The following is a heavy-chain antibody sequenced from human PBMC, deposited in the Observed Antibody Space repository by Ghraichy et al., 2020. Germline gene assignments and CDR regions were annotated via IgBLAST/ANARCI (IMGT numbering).Heavy chain of an antibody. J-gene: IGHJ6*02. CDR1: GYTFTGYY. CDR2: INPNSGGT. CDR3: ARDQDSSSWTAFYYYYGMDV. D-gene: IGHD6-13*01. V-gene: IGHV1-2*02. Sequence: ASVKVSCKASGYTFTGYYMHWVRQAPGQGLEWMGWINPNSGGTNYAQKFQGRVTMTRDTSINTAYMELSRLRSDDTAVYYCARDQDSSSWTAFYYYYGMDVWGQGTTVTVSS.